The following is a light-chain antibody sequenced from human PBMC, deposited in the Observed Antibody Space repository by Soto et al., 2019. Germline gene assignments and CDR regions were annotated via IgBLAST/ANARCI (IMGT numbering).Light chain of an antibody. CDR3: QQYVRSPQS. V-gene: IGKV3-20*01. J-gene: IGKJ1*01. Sequence: EIVLTQSPGTLSLSPGERAARSCRASQSVSSSYLAWYQQIPGQAPRLLIYGASSRATGIPDRFSGSGSGTDLTLTISRLEPEDSAVYYCQQYVRSPQSFGQGTKVEI. CDR1: QSVSSSY. CDR2: GAS.